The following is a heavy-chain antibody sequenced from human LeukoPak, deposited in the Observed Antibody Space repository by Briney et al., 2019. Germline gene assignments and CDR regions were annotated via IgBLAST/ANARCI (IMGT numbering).Heavy chain of an antibody. V-gene: IGHV5-51*01. CDR1: GYSFTSYW. CDR3: ASLNYYDSSGYFHDAFDI. D-gene: IGHD3-22*01. Sequence: GESLNISCKGSGYSFTSYWIGWVRQMPGKGLGWMGIIYPGDSDTRYSPSFQGQVTISADKSISTAYLQWSSLKASDTAMYYCASLNYYDSSGYFHDAFDIWGQGTMVTVSS. J-gene: IGHJ3*02. CDR2: IYPGDSDT.